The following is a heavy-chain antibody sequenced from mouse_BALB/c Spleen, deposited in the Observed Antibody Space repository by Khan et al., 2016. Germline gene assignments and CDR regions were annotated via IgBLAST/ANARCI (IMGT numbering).Heavy chain of an antibody. CDR2: INPYNGGT. J-gene: IGHJ1*01. D-gene: IGHD2-4*01. CDR3: GRGGDYDRYFDV. V-gene: IGHV1-37*01. CDR1: GYSFTGYF. Sequence: VQLKESGPELVKPGASVKISCKASGYSFTGYFMNWVKQSHGKSLEWIGRINPYNGGTFYNQKFKGKATLTVAKSSSTAHMELLSLTSEDSAVYYCGRGGDYDRYFDVWGAGTTVTVSS.